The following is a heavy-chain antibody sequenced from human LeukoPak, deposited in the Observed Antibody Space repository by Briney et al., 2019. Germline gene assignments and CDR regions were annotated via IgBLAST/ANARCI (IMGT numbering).Heavy chain of an antibody. J-gene: IGHJ4*02. CDR2: IYHSGST. D-gene: IGHD2-2*01. CDR1: GGSISSGGYS. CDR3: ARVGYCSSTSCPNDY. Sequence: SQTLSLTCAVSGGSISSGGYSWSWIRQPPGKGLEWIGYIYHSGSTNYNPSLKSRVTISVDTSKNQFSLKLSSVTAADTAVYYCARVGYCSSTSCPNDYWGQGTLVTVSS. V-gene: IGHV4-30-2*01.